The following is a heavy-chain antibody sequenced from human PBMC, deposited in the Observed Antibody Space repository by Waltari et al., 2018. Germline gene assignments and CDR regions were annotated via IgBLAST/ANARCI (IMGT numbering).Heavy chain of an antibody. V-gene: IGHV4-34*01. CDR2: INPSGGST. J-gene: IGHJ4*02. Sequence: QVQLQQWGAGLLKPSETLSLTCAVYGGSFSGYYWSWIRQPPGKGLEWMGIINPSGGSTSYAQKFQGRVTMTRDTSTSTVYMELSSLRSEDTAVYYCAVSHGYNWNYGVNWGQGTLVTVSS. CDR3: AVSHGYNWNYGVN. D-gene: IGHD1-7*01. CDR1: GGSFSGYY.